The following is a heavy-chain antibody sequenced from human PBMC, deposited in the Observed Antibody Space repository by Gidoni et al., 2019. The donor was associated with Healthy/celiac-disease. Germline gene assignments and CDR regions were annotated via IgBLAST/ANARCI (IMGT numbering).Heavy chain of an antibody. Sequence: QLQLQESGPGLVMPSETLSLTCTVSGGSISSSSYYWGWIRQPPGKGLEWIGSIYYSGSTYYNPSLKSRVTISVDTSKNQFSLKLSSVTAADTAVYYCARILYYYDSSGSQYYFDYWGQGTLVTVSS. CDR2: IYYSGST. D-gene: IGHD3-22*01. J-gene: IGHJ4*02. CDR1: GGSISSSSYY. CDR3: ARILYYYDSSGSQYYFDY. V-gene: IGHV4-39*01.